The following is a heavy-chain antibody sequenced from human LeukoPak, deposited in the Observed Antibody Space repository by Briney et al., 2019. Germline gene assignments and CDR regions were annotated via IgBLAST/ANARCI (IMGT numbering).Heavy chain of an antibody. CDR1: GYTFTTYD. CDR2: VNPNSGDT. CDR3: AREAAVTGEYDY. Sequence: ASVKVSCKASGYTFTTYDINWVRQATGQGLEWTGWVNPNSGDTIYAQRFQGRVTMTRKTSTSTAYMELSSLTSEDTAVYYCAREAAVTGEYDYWGQGTLVTVSS. J-gene: IGHJ4*02. D-gene: IGHD2-21*02. V-gene: IGHV1-8*01.